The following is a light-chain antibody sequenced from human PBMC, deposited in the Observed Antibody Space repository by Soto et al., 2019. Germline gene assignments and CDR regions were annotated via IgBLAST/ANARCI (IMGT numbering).Light chain of an antibody. Sequence: SYELTQPPSVSVSPGQTASITCSGDKLGDKYACWYQQKPGQSPVLVIYQDSKRPSGIPERFSGSNSGNTATLTISGTQAMDEGDYYCQAWDSSTHVVFGGGTKLTVL. CDR1: KLGDKY. CDR2: QDS. J-gene: IGLJ2*01. V-gene: IGLV3-1*01. CDR3: QAWDSSTHVV.